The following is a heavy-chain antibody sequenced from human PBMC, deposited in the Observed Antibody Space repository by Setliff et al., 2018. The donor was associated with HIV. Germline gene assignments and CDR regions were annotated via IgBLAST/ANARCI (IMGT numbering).Heavy chain of an antibody. CDR1: GFSLSNARMG. CDR3: ARIVFGGYRSNWYQDY. D-gene: IGHD6-13*01. CDR2: IFSIDDK. Sequence: SGPTLVNPTETLTLTCTVSGFSLSNARMGVSWIRQPPGKALEWLAHIFSIDDKSYSTSLKSRLTVSKDTSKSQVVLTMTNMDPVDTATYYCARIVFGGYRSNWYQDYWGQGTLVTVSS. V-gene: IGHV2-26*01. J-gene: IGHJ4*02.